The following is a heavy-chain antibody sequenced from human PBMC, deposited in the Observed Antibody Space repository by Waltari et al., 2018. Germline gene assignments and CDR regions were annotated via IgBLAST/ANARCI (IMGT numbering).Heavy chain of an antibody. J-gene: IGHJ4*02. D-gene: IGHD1-26*01. CDR3: ARDMGGGWIDY. V-gene: IGHV1-18*01. CDR1: CSTSTSHG. CDR2: IRAYNGNT. Sequence: QVQLVQSGAEVTKLGAPVTVSCTASCSTSTSHGISWVRQAPGQGLEWMGWIRAYNGNTNYGQKIQGRVTMTTEKSTSTAYMELRSLRSDDTAVYYCARDMGGGWIDYWGQGTLVTVSS.